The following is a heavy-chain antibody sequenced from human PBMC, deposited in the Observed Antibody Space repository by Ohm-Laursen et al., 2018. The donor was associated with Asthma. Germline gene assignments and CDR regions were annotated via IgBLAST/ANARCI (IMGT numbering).Heavy chain of an antibody. V-gene: IGHV4-34*01. CDR3: ARDGYGGANWFDP. Sequence: SWVRQAPGKGLEWIGEINHSGSTNYNPSLKSRVTISVDTSKNQFSLKLSSVTAADTAVYYCARDGYGGANWFDPWGQGTLVTVSS. CDR2: INHSGST. J-gene: IGHJ5*02. D-gene: IGHD4-23*01.